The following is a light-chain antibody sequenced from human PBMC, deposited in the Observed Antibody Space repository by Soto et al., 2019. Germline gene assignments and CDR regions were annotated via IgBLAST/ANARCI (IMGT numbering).Light chain of an antibody. V-gene: IGLV2-18*02. CDR3: SAYTTDNVL. J-gene: IGLJ2*01. CDR2: GVS. CDR1: SRDIGSHND. Sequence: QSVLTQPPSVSGSPGQSVTISCTGTSRDIGSHNDVSWYQQTPGTAPKLMISGVSHRPSGVPDRFSGSKSGSTASLTISGLQAEDEADYYCSAYTTDNVLFGGGTKVTVL.